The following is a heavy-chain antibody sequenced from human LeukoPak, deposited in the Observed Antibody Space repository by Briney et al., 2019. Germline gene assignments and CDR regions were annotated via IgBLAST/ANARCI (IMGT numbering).Heavy chain of an antibody. V-gene: IGHV1-8*02. Sequence: ASVKVSCKASGYTFTTFEISWVRQAPGQGLEWMGWVNPNRGDTGYAQQIQGRVNLTRNTAIATAYMELSSLKSEDTAVYYCARVDTGLTYWGQGTLIIVSS. CDR1: GYTFTTFE. CDR2: VNPNRGDT. D-gene: IGHD2-8*02. J-gene: IGHJ4*02. CDR3: ARVDTGLTY.